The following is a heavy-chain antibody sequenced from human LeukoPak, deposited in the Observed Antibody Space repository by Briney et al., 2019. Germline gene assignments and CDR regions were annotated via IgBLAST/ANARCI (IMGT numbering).Heavy chain of an antibody. CDR1: GGSFSGYY. CDR3: ARVSPNTVTTLQYFDY. D-gene: IGHD4-17*01. J-gene: IGHJ4*02. CDR2: ITSSSSYI. Sequence: ETLSLTCAVYGGSFSGYYWSWIRQPPGEGLEWVSSITSSSSYIYYADSVKGRFTISRDNAKNSLYLQMDSLKAEDTAVYYCARVSPNTVTTLQYFDYWGQGTLVTVSS. V-gene: IGHV3-21*01.